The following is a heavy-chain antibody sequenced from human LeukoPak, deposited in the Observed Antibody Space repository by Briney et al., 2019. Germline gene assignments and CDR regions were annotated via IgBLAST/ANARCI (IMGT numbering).Heavy chain of an antibody. CDR2: INSDGRTT. J-gene: IGHJ4*02. V-gene: IGHV3-74*01. CDR1: GFTFSNNW. CDR3: AMIKEG. D-gene: IGHD3-22*01. Sequence: GRSLRLSCAASGFTFSNNWMHWVRQAPGKWLVWVSSINSDGRTTTYADSVKGRFTISRDNAKNTLYLQMNSLRAEDTAVYYCAMIKEGWGQGTLVTVSS.